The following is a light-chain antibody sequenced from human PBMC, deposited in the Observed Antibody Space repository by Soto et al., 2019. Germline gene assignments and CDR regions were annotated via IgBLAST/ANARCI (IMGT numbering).Light chain of an antibody. CDR2: DVS. CDR3: CSYAGSSTYV. V-gene: IGLV2-11*01. J-gene: IGLJ1*01. CDR1: SSDVGGYNF. Sequence: QSALTQPRSVSGSPGQSVTISCTGTSSDVGGYNFVSWYQQHPGKAPKLMIYDVSKRPSGVPDRFSGSKSGNTASLTISGLRAEEEADYYCCSYAGSSTYVFGTGTKLTVL.